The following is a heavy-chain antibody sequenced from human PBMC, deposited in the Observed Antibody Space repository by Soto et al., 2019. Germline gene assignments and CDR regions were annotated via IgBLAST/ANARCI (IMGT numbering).Heavy chain of an antibody. D-gene: IGHD5-12*01. J-gene: IGHJ4*02. V-gene: IGHV3-23*01. CDR2: ISMSGGDT. CDR3: AKDFRLGYRGYEFDY. CDR1: GFTFSNNA. Sequence: GGSLRLSCAASGFTFSNNAMSWVRQAPGKGLEWVSSISMSGGDTYDADSVKGRFTISRDNSKNTVFLQMNSLRVEDTAVYYCAKDFRLGYRGYEFDYWGQGT.